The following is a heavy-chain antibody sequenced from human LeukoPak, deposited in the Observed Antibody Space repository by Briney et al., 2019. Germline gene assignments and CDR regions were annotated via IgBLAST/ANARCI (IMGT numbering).Heavy chain of an antibody. CDR1: GDSVSSNSAA. J-gene: IGHJ4*02. D-gene: IGHD3-16*01. CDR2: TFYRSKWYN. V-gene: IGHV6-1*01. CDR3: ARDETGDLYFDY. Sequence: SQTLSLTCAISGDSVSSNSAAWTWIRQSPSRGLEWLGRTFYRSKWYNDFAVSVKSRITINPDTSKNQFSLRLNSVTPEDTAVYYCARDETGDLYFDYWGQGTLVTVSS.